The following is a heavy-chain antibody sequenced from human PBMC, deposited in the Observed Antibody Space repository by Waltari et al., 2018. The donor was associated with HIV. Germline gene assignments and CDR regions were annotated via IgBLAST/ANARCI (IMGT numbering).Heavy chain of an antibody. V-gene: IGHV3-7*01. Sequence: EVQLVESGGGLVQPGGSLRLSWAASGFTFSNSWMSWVRQAPGKGLEWVANIKQDGREKYYVESVKGRFTISRDNAKNSLYLQMNSLRAEDTALYYCAKDGRTAAYWGQGTLVTVSS. CDR2: IKQDGREK. D-gene: IGHD1-1*01. CDR3: AKDGRTAAY. CDR1: GFTFSNSW. J-gene: IGHJ4*02.